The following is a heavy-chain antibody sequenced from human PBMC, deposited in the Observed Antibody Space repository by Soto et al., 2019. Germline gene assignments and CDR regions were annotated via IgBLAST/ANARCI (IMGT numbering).Heavy chain of an antibody. CDR3: ARIRQFLEWSTGSRLGMDV. CDR1: GFTFSSYA. D-gene: IGHD3-3*01. J-gene: IGHJ6*02. Sequence: PGGSLRLSCAASGFTFSSYAMHWVRPAPGKGLEWVAVISYDGSNKYYADSVKGRFTISRDNSKSTLYLQMNSLRAEDTAVYYCARIRQFLEWSTGSRLGMDVWGQGTTVTVSS. V-gene: IGHV3-30-3*01. CDR2: ISYDGSNK.